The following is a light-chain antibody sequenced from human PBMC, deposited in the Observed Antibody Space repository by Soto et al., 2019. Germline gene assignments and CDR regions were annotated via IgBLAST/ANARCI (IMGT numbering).Light chain of an antibody. CDR2: GAS. Sequence: TVLTQSPGTLSLSPGERATLSCSTSQNVSTNLLVWYQQHPGQAPRLLIYGASGRAPGTPDRFSGRGSGADFTLSISRLEPEDFAVYYCQQFRNSVITFGQGTRLEIK. CDR1: QNVSTNL. J-gene: IGKJ5*01. CDR3: QQFRNSVIT. V-gene: IGKV3-20*01.